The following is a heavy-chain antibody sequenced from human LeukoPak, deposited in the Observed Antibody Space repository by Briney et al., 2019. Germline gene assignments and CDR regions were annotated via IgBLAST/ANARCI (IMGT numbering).Heavy chain of an antibody. CDR1: GGSITSHSW. D-gene: IGHD6-19*01. CDR2: IYHGGDT. V-gene: IGHV4-4*02. CDR3: ASHVTVLGTRGFDY. J-gene: IGHJ4*02. Sequence: KTSETLSLTCAVSGGSITSHSWWSWVRQPPGKGLEWIGEIYHGGDTNYDPSVKSRVTMSVDKSKNHFSLNLRSVTAADTAIYYCASHVTVLGTRGFDYWGQGILVTVS.